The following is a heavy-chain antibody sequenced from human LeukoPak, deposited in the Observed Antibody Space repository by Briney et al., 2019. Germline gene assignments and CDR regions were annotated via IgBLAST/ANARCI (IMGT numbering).Heavy chain of an antibody. CDR2: INPNSGGT. Sequence: ASVKVSCKASGYTFTGYYMHWVRQAPGQGLEWMGWINPNSGGTNYAQKFQGRVTMTRDTSNSTAYMELSRLRSDDTAVYYCARIIAVAGTNFDYWGQGTLVTVSS. D-gene: IGHD6-19*01. J-gene: IGHJ4*02. V-gene: IGHV1-2*02. CDR3: ARIIAVAGTNFDY. CDR1: GYTFTGYY.